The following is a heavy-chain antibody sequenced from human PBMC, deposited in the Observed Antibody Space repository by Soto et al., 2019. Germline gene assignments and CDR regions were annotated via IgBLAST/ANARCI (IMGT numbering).Heavy chain of an antibody. CDR1: GFTLSDHC. V-gene: IGHV3-11*06. CDR2: SSNSGSFT. Sequence: GGSLRLSCTASGFTLSDHCMSWIRQAPGKGLEWIGYSSNSGSFTRYADSVKGRFSISRDNAKNSLYLQINSLRGDDTAIYYCVKSGDNYNALDYWGQGTPVTVSS. CDR3: VKSGDNYNALDY. D-gene: IGHD1-1*01. J-gene: IGHJ4*02.